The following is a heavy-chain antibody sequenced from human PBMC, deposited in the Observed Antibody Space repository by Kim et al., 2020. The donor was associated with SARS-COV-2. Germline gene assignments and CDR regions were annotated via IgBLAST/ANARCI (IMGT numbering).Heavy chain of an antibody. D-gene: IGHD5-18*01. J-gene: IGHJ6*02. Sequence: KSRVSISVDTSKNQFSLKLSSVTAADTAVYFCARDSTRGYSYGYYYGMDVWGQGTTVTVSS. CDR3: ARDSTRGYSYGYYYGMDV. V-gene: IGHV4-31*02.